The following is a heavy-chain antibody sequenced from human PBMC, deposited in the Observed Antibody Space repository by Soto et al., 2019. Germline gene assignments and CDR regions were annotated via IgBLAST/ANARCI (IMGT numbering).Heavy chain of an antibody. V-gene: IGHV4-39*01. Sequence: QLQLQESGPGLVKASETLSLTCTVSGGSISSNNHYWGWIRQPPGKGLEWIGSIYYSGSTYYNPSLKSRVTISVDPSKSQFSLKRSSVSAADTSFYYCARHTAVMIAEVAFDIGGQGTMVSVSS. CDR1: GGSISSNNHY. CDR3: ARHTAVMIAEVAFDI. J-gene: IGHJ3*02. CDR2: IYYSGST. D-gene: IGHD2-15*01.